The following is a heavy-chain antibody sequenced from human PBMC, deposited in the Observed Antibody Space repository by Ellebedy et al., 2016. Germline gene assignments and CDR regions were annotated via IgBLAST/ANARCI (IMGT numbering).Heavy chain of an antibody. J-gene: IGHJ4*02. V-gene: IGHV3-23*01. CDR1: GFSFSNYF. CDR2: ISGAGYTT. Sequence: GGSLRLXXATSGFSFSNYFMTWIRRAPGKGLEWVATISGAGYTTFFADSVKGRFTISRDNSKRTLYLQMNRLRTDDTAVYYCRPGHYSGSWGQGTLVTVSS. CDR3: RPGHYSGS.